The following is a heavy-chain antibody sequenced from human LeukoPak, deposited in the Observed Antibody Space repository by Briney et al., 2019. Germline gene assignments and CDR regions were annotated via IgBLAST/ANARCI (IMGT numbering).Heavy chain of an antibody. J-gene: IGHJ4*02. CDR1: GYTFTSYH. D-gene: IGHD4-17*01. CDR2: VNPSDGRT. CDR3: ARDRDDYGDYDY. V-gene: IGHV1-46*01. Sequence: VASVKVSCKTSGYTFTSYHLHWVRQAPGQGPEWMGIVNPSDGRTSHAQKFQGKITMTRNTSTSTVYMELSSLRSEDTAVYYCARDRDDYGDYDYWGQGTLVTVSS.